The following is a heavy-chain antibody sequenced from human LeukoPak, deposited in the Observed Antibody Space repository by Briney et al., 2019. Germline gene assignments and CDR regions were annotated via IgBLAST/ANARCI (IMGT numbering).Heavy chain of an antibody. CDR1: GGSFSGYY. Sequence: SETLSLTCAVYGGSFSGYYWSWIRQPPGKGLEWIGEINHSGSTNYNPSLKSRVTISVDTSKNQFSLKLSSVTAADTAVYYCARDQDSGFDYWGQGTLVTVSS. J-gene: IGHJ4*02. D-gene: IGHD3-10*01. CDR3: ARDQDSGFDY. CDR2: INHSGST. V-gene: IGHV4-34*01.